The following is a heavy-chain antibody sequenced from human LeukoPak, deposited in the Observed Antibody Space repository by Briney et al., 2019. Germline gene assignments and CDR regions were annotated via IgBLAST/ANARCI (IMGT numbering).Heavy chain of an antibody. CDR1: GFTFSSYW. J-gene: IGHJ4*02. CDR3: ARVGGIFLGSDFDY. V-gene: IGHV3-7*01. Sequence: SGGSLRLSCAASGFTFSSYWMSWVRQAPGKGLEWVANIKQDGSEKYYVDSVKGRFTISRDNAKNSLYLQMNSLRAEDTAVYYCARVGGIFLGSDFDYWGQGTLVTVSS. CDR2: IKQDGSEK. D-gene: IGHD2-15*01.